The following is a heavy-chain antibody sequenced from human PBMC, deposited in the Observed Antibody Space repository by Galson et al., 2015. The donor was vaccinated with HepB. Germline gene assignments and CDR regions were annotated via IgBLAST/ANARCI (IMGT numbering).Heavy chain of an antibody. Sequence: SVKVSCKASGYTFPSYGINWVRQAPGQGLQWMGWINTNTGNPTYAQGFTGRFVFSLDTSVSTAYLQISSLKTEDTAVYYCARGDWFDYWGQGTLVTVSS. V-gene: IGHV7-4-1*02. CDR3: ARGDWFDY. J-gene: IGHJ5*01. CDR2: INTNTGNP. CDR1: GYTFPSYG.